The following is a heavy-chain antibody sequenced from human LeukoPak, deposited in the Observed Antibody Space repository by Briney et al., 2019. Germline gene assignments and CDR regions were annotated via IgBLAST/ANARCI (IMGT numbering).Heavy chain of an antibody. Sequence: PSETLSLTCAVYGGSFSGYYWSWIRQPPGKGLEWIGEINHSGSTNYNPSLKSRVTISVDTSKNQFSLKLSSATAADTAVYYCARETLNCGGDCYRSGADYWGQGTLVTVSS. J-gene: IGHJ4*02. V-gene: IGHV4-34*01. CDR1: GGSFSGYY. CDR2: INHSGST. D-gene: IGHD2-21*02. CDR3: ARETLNCGGDCYRSGADY.